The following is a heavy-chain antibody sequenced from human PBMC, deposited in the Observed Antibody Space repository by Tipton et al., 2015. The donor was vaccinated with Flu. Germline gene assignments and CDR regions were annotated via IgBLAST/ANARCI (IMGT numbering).Heavy chain of an antibody. D-gene: IGHD6-19*01. Sequence: TLSLTCTVSGGSVSSGSNYWSWIRQPPGKGLEWIGYMYYSGSTNYNPSLKSRVTISGDTSKNQFSLKLSSVTAADTAVYYCARLPSSGWYRIKGNYFDYWGQGTLVTVSS. CDR1: GGSVSSGSNY. CDR3: ARLPSSGWYRIKGNYFDY. V-gene: IGHV4-61*01. J-gene: IGHJ4*02. CDR2: MYYSGST.